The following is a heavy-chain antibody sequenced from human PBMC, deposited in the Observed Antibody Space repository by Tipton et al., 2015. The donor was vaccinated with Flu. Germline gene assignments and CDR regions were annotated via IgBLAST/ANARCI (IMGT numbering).Heavy chain of an antibody. CDR2: IRYDGSNK. D-gene: IGHD3-22*01. J-gene: IGHJ4*02. V-gene: IGHV3-30*02. CDR3: ARESYYYDY. CDR1: GFTFSSYG. Sequence: QLVQSGGGVVQPGGSLRLSCAASGFTFSSYGMHWVRQAPGKGLEWVVFIRYDGSNKYYADSVKGRFTISRDNSKNTLYLQTNSLRAEDTAVYYCARESYYYDYWGQGTLVTVSS.